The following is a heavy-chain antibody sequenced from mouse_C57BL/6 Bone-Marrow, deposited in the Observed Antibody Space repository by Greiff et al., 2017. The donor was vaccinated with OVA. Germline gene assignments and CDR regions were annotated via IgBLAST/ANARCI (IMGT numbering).Heavy chain of an antibody. V-gene: IGHV1-42*01. J-gene: IGHJ3*01. CDR1: GYSFTGYY. CDR2: INPSTGGT. D-gene: IGHD4-1*01. CDR3: ARGGTSPFAY. Sequence: VQLQQSGPELVKPGASVKISCTASGYSFTGYYMNWVKQSPEKSLEWIGEINPSTGGTTYNQKFKAKATLTVDKSSSTAYMQLKRLTAEDSADYDCARGGTSPFAYWGQGTLVTVSA.